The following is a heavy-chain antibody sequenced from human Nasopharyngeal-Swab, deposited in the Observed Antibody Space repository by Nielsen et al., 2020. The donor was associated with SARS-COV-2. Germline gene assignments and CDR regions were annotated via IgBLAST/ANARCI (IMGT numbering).Heavy chain of an antibody. V-gene: IGHV1-69*13. CDR3: ARDPVAPYYYGSGSLGY. CDR1: AGTFSSYA. CDR2: IIPIFGTA. D-gene: IGHD3-10*01. Sequence: SVKVSCKASAGTFSSYAISWVRQAPGQGLEWMGGIIPIFGTANYAQKFQGRVTITADESTSTAYMELSSLRSEDTAVYYCARDPVAPYYYGSGSLGYWGQGTLVTVSS. J-gene: IGHJ4*02.